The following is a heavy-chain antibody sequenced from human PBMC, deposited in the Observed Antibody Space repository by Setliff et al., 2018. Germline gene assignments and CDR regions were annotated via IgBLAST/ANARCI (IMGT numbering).Heavy chain of an antibody. CDR2: IKQDGSEK. CDR1: GFTFSNFW. Sequence: LRLSCAASGFTFSNFWMSWVRQAPGKGLEWVANIKQDGSEKYYVDSVKGRFTISRDNAKNSLYLQMNSLRAEDTAVYYCASTQRGTSSECWGQGTLVTVSS. D-gene: IGHD6-6*01. V-gene: IGHV3-7*03. CDR3: ASTQRGTSSEC. J-gene: IGHJ4*02.